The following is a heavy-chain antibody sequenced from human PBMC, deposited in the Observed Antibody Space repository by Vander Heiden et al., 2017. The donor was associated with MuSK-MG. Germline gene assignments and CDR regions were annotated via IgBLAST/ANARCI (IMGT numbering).Heavy chain of an antibody. Sequence: VQLVQSGAEVKKPGSSVKVSCKASGGSFSSYAISWLRQAPGQGPEWMGGIIPIFGTANYAQKFQGRVTITADESTSTAYMELSSLRSEDTAVYYCARGLGYCSSTSCLYNWFDPWGQGTLVTVSS. CDR2: IIPIFGTA. J-gene: IGHJ5*02. D-gene: IGHD2-2*01. CDR3: ARGLGYCSSTSCLYNWFDP. CDR1: GGSFSSYA. V-gene: IGHV1-69*01.